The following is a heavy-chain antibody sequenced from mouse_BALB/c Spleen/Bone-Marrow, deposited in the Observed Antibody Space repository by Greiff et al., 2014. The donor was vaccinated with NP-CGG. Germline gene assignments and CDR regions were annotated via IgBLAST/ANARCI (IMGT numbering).Heavy chain of an antibody. V-gene: IGHV1-37*01. CDR1: GYSFTGYS. J-gene: IGHJ2*01. Sequence: VQLQQSGPELVKPGASVKISCKASGYSFTGYSMNWVKQSHGKSLEWIGRINPYNGDTFYNQKFKGKATLTVDKSSSTAHMELLSLTSEDSAVYYCGRGDDYDGDFDRWGQGTTLTVSS. CDR3: GRGDDYDGDFDR. D-gene: IGHD2-4*01. CDR2: INPYNGDT.